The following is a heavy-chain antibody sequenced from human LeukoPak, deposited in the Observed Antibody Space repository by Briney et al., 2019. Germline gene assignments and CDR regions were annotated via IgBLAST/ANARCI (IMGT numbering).Heavy chain of an antibody. D-gene: IGHD3-10*01. CDR1: GGSVSGYY. CDR2: IFYTGAT. V-gene: IGHV4-59*08. CDR3: ARHDVVPFFRRGFDF. J-gene: IGHJ4*02. Sequence: SSETLSLTCIVSGGSVSGYYWSWIRQPPGKGLEWIGYIFYTGATLYSHSLRTRVTMSVDTSENQFSLKLNSVSAADPAVYYCARHDVVPFFRRGFDFWGQGILVTVSS.